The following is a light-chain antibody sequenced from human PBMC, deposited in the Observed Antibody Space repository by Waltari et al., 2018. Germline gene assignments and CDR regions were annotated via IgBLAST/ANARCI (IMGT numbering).Light chain of an antibody. V-gene: IGKV1-12*01. CDR1: QNINSR. Sequence: DIQMTQSPSSGSASVGDRVTITCRASQNINSRLAWYQQKPGKAPKLLIYTASSLLSGVPSRFSGSGSGTEFTLTISSLQPEDFATYFCQQANSFPLTFGGGTKVELK. CDR2: TAS. CDR3: QQANSFPLT. J-gene: IGKJ4*01.